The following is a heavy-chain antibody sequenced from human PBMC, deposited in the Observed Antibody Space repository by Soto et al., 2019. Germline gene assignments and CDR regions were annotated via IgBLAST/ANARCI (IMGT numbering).Heavy chain of an antibody. CDR2: MNPNSGNT. Sequence: QVQLVQSGAEVKKPGASVKVSCKASGYTFTSYDINWVRQATGQGLEWMGWMNPNSGNTGYAQKFQGRLTMTRNTSISTAYMELSSLGSEDTAGYYCARGGKGYCSGGSCYSGSYYYRDVWGKGTTVTVSS. J-gene: IGHJ6*03. V-gene: IGHV1-8*01. D-gene: IGHD2-15*01. CDR1: GYTFTSYD. CDR3: ARGGKGYCSGGSCYSGSYYYRDV.